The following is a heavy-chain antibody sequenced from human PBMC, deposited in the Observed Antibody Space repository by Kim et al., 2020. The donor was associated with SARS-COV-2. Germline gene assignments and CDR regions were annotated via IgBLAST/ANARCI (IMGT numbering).Heavy chain of an antibody. Sequence: ASVKVSCKASAYTFTGNYIHWVRQAPGQGLEWMGIINPSGGSTFYAQKFQGRVTMTTDMSTSTDTSTTSVYMELRTLRSEDTAVYYCARFSPLDAFDIWGQGTMVTVSS. CDR1: AYTFTGNY. V-gene: IGHV1-46*01. J-gene: IGHJ3*02. CDR2: INPSGGST. CDR3: ARFSPLDAFDI.